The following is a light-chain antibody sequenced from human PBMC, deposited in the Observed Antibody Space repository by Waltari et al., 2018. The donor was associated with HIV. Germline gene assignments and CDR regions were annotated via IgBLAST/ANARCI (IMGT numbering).Light chain of an antibody. J-gene: IGLJ1*01. CDR1: SSDVGGYYY. V-gene: IGLV2-14*01. Sequence: QSALTQPASVSGSPGQSITISCPGTSSDVGGYYYFSWYQQHPDRAPKLMIYEVSNRPSGVSNRFSGSKSGNTASLTISGLQAEDEADYYCTSYTSSSPCVFGTGTKVTVL. CDR3: TSYTSSSPCV. CDR2: EVS.